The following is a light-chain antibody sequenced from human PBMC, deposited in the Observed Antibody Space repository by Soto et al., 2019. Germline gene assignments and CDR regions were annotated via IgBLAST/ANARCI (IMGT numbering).Light chain of an antibody. J-gene: IGLJ1*01. CDR2: EVS. CDR3: SSYTSSSPYV. CDR1: SSDVGGYNY. Sequence: QSELTRPASVSGSPGQSITISCTGTSSDVGGYNYVSWYQQHPGKAPKLMIYEVSNRPSGVSNRFSGSKSGNTASLTISGLQAEDEADYYCSSYTSSSPYVFGTGTKVTVL. V-gene: IGLV2-14*01.